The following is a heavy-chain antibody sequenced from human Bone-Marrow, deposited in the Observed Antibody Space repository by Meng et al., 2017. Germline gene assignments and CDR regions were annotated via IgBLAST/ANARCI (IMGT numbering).Heavy chain of an antibody. CDR1: GFTFSDYY. Sequence: GESLKISCAASGFTFSDYYMSWIRQAPGKGLEWVSYISSSGSTIYYADSVKGRFTISRDNAKDSLSLQMNSLRAEDTAVYYCARDAHYGRSYFFDYWGQGTLVTVAS. CDR3: ARDAHYGRSYFFDY. V-gene: IGHV3-11*04. CDR2: ISSSGSTI. D-gene: IGHD2/OR15-2a*01. J-gene: IGHJ4*01.